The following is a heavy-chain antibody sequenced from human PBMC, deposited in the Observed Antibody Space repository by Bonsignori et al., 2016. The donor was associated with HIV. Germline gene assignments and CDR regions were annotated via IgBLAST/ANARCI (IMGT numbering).Heavy chain of an antibody. J-gene: IGHJ3*02. CDR3: ARSQGYYDYVWGSHSYAFDI. Sequence: WIRQPPGKGLEWIGYIYYMGGTNYNPSLKSRVTISVDTSKNQFSLKLSSVTAADTAVYYCARSQGYYDYVWGSHSYAFDIWGQGTMVTVSS. D-gene: IGHD3-16*01. V-gene: IGHV4-59*01. CDR2: IYYMGGT.